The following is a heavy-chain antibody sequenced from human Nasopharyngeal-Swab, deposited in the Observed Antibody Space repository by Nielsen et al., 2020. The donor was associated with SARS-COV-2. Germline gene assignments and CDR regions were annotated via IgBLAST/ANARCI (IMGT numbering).Heavy chain of an antibody. Sequence: GESLKISCAASGFTFSGSAMHWVRQASGKGLEWVGRIRGKANSYATAYAASVKGRFTISRDDSKNTAYLQMNSLKTEDTAVYYCTRHEEHCGGDCYPFDYWGQGTLVTVSS. V-gene: IGHV3-73*01. J-gene: IGHJ4*02. CDR1: GFTFSGSA. CDR2: IRGKANSYAT. D-gene: IGHD2-21*02. CDR3: TRHEEHCGGDCYPFDY.